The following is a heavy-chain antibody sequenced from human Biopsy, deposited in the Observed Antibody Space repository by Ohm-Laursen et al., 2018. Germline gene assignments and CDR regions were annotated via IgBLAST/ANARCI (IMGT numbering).Heavy chain of an antibody. D-gene: IGHD1-26*01. J-gene: IGHJ3*02. V-gene: IGHV4-4*07. Sequence: SDTLSLTCTVSGGSISGHFWSWVRQPAGKGLEWIGRIHSNGNTNYNPSLKSRVSMSVDTSKNHFSLNLTSVTAADTAVYYCARDEGLLRAFDIWGQGTLGTVSS. CDR1: GGSISGHF. CDR3: ARDEGLLRAFDI. CDR2: IHSNGNT.